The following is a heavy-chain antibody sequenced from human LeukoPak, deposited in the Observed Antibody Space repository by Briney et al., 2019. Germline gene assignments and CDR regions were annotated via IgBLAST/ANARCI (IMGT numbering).Heavy chain of an antibody. CDR3: AYSSSDYYDSSGYYGGYYFDY. Sequence: PGGSLRLSCAASGFTFSSYAMSWVRQAPGKGLEWVSAISGSGGSTYYADSVKGRFTISRDNSKNTLYLQMNSLRAEDTAVYYCAYSSSDYYDSSGYYGGYYFDYWGQGTLVTVSS. D-gene: IGHD3-22*01. CDR2: ISGSGGST. J-gene: IGHJ4*02. V-gene: IGHV3-23*01. CDR1: GFTFSSYA.